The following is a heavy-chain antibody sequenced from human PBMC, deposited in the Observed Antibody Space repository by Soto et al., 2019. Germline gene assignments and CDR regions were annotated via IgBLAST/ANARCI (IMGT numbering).Heavy chain of an antibody. CDR3: AKQSGSVSYHNGGSWGHFDY. J-gene: IGHJ4*02. CDR2: ISFDGRNT. D-gene: IGHD3-10*01. Sequence: QVKLVESGGGVVQPGRSLRLSCAASGFTCDNYGMHCVRQAPGQGLEWVVVISFDGRNTDYADSVKGRFTISSDNSTNTLYLQMTSLRAEDTAVYYCAKQSGSVSYHNGGSWGHFDYWVQGTLVTVSS. CDR1: GFTCDNYG. V-gene: IGHV3-30*18.